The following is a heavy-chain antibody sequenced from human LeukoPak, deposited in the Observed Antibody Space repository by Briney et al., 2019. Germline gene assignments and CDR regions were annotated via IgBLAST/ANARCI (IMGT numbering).Heavy chain of an antibody. CDR3: ARSGESSGSAAFDI. Sequence: VASVKASCKASGYTFSSFAISWVRQAPGQGLEWMGWISPYNGNTNYAQKLQGRVTMTTDTSTITAYMELRSLRSDDTAVYYCARSGESSGSAAFDIWGQGTMVTVSS. CDR2: ISPYNGNT. J-gene: IGHJ3*02. V-gene: IGHV1-18*01. D-gene: IGHD3-22*01. CDR1: GYTFSSFA.